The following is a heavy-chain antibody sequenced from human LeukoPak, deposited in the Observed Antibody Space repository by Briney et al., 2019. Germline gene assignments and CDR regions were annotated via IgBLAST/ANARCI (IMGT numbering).Heavy chain of an antibody. Sequence: GGSLRLSCAAPGFTFSSYSMNWVRQAPGKGLVWVSRINSDGSSTSYADSVKGRFTISRDNAKNTLYLQMNSLRAEDTAVYYCAISKYSSSSFVYWGQGTLVTVSS. J-gene: IGHJ4*02. CDR3: AISKYSSSSFVY. D-gene: IGHD6-6*01. V-gene: IGHV3-74*01. CDR2: INSDGSST. CDR1: GFTFSSYS.